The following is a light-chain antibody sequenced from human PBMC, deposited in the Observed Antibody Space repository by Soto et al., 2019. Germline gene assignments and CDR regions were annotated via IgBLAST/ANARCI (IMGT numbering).Light chain of an antibody. CDR1: QGISSY. Sequence: IQLTQSPSSLSASVGDRVTITCRASQGISSYLAWYQQKPGKAPKLLIYATSGLQSGVPSRFSGSGSGTDFTLTISNLQSEDFATYYCQQANSFPLTFGGGTKVDIK. V-gene: IGKV1-12*01. CDR2: ATS. CDR3: QQANSFPLT. J-gene: IGKJ4*01.